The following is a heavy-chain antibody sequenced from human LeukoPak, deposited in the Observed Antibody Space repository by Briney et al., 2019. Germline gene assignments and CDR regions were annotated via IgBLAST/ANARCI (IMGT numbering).Heavy chain of an antibody. Sequence: SETLSLTCTVSGGSISSTFYYWGWIRQPPGKGLEWIGTIYYSGRAYYNPSLKSRVTISVDTSKNQFSLKLSSVTAADTAVYYCARGIRGVIITTNYYNMDVWGPGTTVTVSS. D-gene: IGHD3-10*01. CDR3: ARGIRGVIITTNYYNMDV. V-gene: IGHV4-39*01. CDR1: GGSISSTFYY. J-gene: IGHJ6*03. CDR2: IYYSGRA.